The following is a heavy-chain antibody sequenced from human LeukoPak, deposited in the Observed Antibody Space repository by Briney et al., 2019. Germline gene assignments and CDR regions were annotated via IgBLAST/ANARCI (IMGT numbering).Heavy chain of an antibody. CDR1: GFTFSSHG. V-gene: IGHV3-30*02. Sequence: GGSLRLSCAASGFTFSSHGMHWVRQAPGKGLEWVAFIRYDGSNKYYADSVKGRFTISRDNSKNTLYLQMNSLRAEDTAVYYCAKGPITMIVVVMTYFDYWGQGTLVTVSS. CDR2: IRYDGSNK. CDR3: AKGPITMIVVVMTYFDY. D-gene: IGHD3-22*01. J-gene: IGHJ4*02.